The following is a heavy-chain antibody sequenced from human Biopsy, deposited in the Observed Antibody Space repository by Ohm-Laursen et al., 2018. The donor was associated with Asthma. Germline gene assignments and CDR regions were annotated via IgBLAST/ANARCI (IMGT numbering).Heavy chain of an antibody. D-gene: IGHD2-21*02. V-gene: IGHV3-30*03. CDR1: GFTFRSYG. CDR3: ASYEVVTAILPMDV. J-gene: IGHJ6*02. CDR2: LSYDGSNK. Sequence: LRLSCTASGFTFRSYGMHWVRQAPGKGLEWVAFLSYDGSNKYYGDSVKGRFTISRDNSKNTLYLQMDSLRAEDTAVYYCASYEVVTAILPMDVWGQGTTVTVSS.